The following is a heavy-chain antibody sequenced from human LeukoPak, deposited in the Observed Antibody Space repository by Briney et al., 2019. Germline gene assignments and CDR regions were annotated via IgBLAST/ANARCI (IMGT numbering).Heavy chain of an antibody. Sequence: GGSLRLSCAASGFTFSSYWMHWVRQAPGKGLVWVSRINSDGSSTSYADSVKGRFTISRDNAKNTLYLQMNSLRAEDTAVYYCASRPYCGGDCPPFDYWGQGTLVTVSS. CDR3: ASRPYCGGDCPPFDY. D-gene: IGHD2-21*02. V-gene: IGHV3-74*01. CDR2: INSDGSST. CDR1: GFTFSSYW. J-gene: IGHJ4*02.